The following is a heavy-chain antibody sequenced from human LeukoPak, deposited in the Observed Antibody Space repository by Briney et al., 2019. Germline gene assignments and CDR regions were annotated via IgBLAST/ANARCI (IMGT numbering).Heavy chain of an antibody. D-gene: IGHD3-10*01. J-gene: IGHJ4*02. Sequence: ASVKVSCKASGGTFSSYAISWVRQAPGQGLEWMGWISAYNGNTNYAQKLQGRVTMTTDTSTSTAYMELRSLRSDDTAVYYCATLKTGVRGVMAYFDYWGQGTLVTVSS. CDR3: ATLKTGVRGVMAYFDY. V-gene: IGHV1-18*01. CDR1: GGTFSSYA. CDR2: ISAYNGNT.